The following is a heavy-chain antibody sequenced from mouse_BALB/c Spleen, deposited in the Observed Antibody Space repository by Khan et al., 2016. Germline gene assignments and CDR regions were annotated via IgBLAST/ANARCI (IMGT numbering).Heavy chain of an antibody. V-gene: IGHV2-2*02. CDR2: IWRGGST. CDR3: ARGSPYYGSTFDY. Sequence: QVQLKESGPGLVQPSQSLSITCTVSGFSLTSYGVHWIRQSPGKGLEWLGVIWRGGSTDYNAAFISRLSISKDNSKSQVFFKMNSLQANDTAIYYCARGSPYYGSTFDYWGQGTTLTVSS. J-gene: IGHJ2*01. D-gene: IGHD1-1*01. CDR1: GFSLTSYG.